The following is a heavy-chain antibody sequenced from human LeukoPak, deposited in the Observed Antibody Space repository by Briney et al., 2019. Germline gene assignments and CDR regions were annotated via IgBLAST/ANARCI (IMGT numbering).Heavy chain of an antibody. D-gene: IGHD1-26*01. CDR2: ISAYNGNT. J-gene: IGHJ4*02. Sequence: GASVKISCKASGYTFTSYDINWVRQATGQGLEWMGWISAYNGNTNYAQKLQGRVTMTTDTSTSTAYMELRSLRSDDTAVYYCARDDSGSYYLAGYWGQGTLVTVSS. CDR1: GYTFTSYD. CDR3: ARDDSGSYYLAGY. V-gene: IGHV1-18*01.